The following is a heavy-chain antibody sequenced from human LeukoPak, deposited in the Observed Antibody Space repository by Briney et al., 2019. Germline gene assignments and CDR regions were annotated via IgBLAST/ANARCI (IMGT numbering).Heavy chain of an antibody. J-gene: IGHJ4*02. D-gene: IGHD1-26*01. CDR3: AKSGGYGLIDY. V-gene: IGHV4-39*01. Sequence: SETLSLTRTVSGASISGSGYYWGWIRQPPGKGLEWIGNIYDSGSTYYNASLQSRVTISIDTSKNQFSLRLSSVTAADTAMYYCAKSGGYGLIDYWGLGTLATVSS. CDR1: GASISGSGYY. CDR2: IYDSGST.